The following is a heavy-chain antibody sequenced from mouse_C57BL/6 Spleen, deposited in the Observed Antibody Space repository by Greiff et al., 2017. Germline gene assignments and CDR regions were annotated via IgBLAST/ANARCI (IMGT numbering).Heavy chain of an antibody. CDR1: GYTFTSYG. CDR3: AESGRVEQCDY. CDR2: IYPRSGNT. D-gene: IGHD1-3*01. J-gene: IGHJ3*01. Sequence: QVQLQQSGAELARPGASVKLSCKASGYTFTSYGISWVKQRTGQGLEWIGEIYPRSGNTYYNEKFKGKATLTADKSSSTAYMELRSLTSADSAVYSSAESGRVEQCDYWGKGTMLTVSA. V-gene: IGHV1-81*01.